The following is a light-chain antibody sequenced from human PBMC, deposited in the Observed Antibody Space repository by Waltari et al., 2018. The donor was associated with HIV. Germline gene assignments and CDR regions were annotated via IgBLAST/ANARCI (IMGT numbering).Light chain of an antibody. CDR2: DLM. Sequence: QSALTQSRPVSGSPGPSITTSCTGTSNDVGAHNYVSWYQQHPGRAPRLLIFDLMKRPPGVPDRFSGSKSGNTASLTISGLQAEDEADYYCCSSAGRYIFVFGTGTKVTVL. J-gene: IGLJ1*01. CDR3: CSSAGRYIFV. V-gene: IGLV2-11*01. CDR1: SNDVGAHNY.